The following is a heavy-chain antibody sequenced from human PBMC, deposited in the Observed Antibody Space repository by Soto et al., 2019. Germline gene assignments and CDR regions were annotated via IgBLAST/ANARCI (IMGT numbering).Heavy chain of an antibody. CDR2: IYYSGST. CDR1: GGSFSGYY. V-gene: IGHV4-31*11. CDR3: ARVENDFWSGYFPSDYYYGMDV. J-gene: IGHJ6*02. D-gene: IGHD3-3*01. Sequence: PSETLSLTCAVYGGSFSGYYWSWIRQHPGKGLGWIGYIYYSGSTYYNPSLKSRVTISVDTSKNQFSLKLSSVTAADTAVYYCARVENDFWSGYFPSDYYYGMDVWGQGTTVTVSS.